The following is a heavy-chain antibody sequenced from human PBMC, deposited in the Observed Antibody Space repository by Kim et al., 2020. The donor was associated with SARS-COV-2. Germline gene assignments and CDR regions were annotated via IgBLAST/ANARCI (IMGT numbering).Heavy chain of an antibody. CDR3: ASSAWYGSGSYYYYYYYGMDV. J-gene: IGHJ6*02. CDR2: INHSGST. V-gene: IGHV4-34*01. CDR1: GGSFSGYY. D-gene: IGHD3-10*01. Sequence: SETLSLTCAVYGGSFSGYYWSWIRQPPGKGLEWIGEINHSGSTNYNPSLKSRVTISVDTSKNQFSLKLSSVTAADTAVYYCASSAWYGSGSYYYYYYYGMDVWGQGTTVTVSS.